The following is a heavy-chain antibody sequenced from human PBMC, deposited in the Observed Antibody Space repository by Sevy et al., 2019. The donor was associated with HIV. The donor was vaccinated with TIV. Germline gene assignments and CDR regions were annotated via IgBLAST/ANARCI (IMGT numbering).Heavy chain of an antibody. Sequence: GGSLRLSCAASGLNFNTNGMSWVRQAPGKGLEWVAGITSGGATYYADSGRARFTVSRGNSRNTLYLQLNSLRADDTAVFYCAGGDTPMITDLDYWGQGTLVTVSS. V-gene: IGHV3-23*01. CDR2: ITSGGAT. D-gene: IGHD3-16*01. CDR3: AGGDTPMITDLDY. J-gene: IGHJ4*02. CDR1: GLNFNTNG.